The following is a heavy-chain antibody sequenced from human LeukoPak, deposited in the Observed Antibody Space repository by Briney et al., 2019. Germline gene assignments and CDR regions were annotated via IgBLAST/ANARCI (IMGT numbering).Heavy chain of an antibody. CDR2: INPNSGGT. J-gene: IGHJ4*02. CDR1: GYTFTSYA. Sequence: HGASVKVSCKASGYTFTSYAMHWVRQAPGQGLEWMGRINPNSGGTNYAQKFQGRVTMTRDTSTSTVYMELSSLRSDDTAVYYCARTAARRFDYWGQGTLVTVSS. V-gene: IGHV1-2*06. D-gene: IGHD6-6*01. CDR3: ARTAARRFDY.